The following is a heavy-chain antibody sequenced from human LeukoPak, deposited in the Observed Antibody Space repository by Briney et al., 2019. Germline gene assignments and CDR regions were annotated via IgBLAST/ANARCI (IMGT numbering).Heavy chain of an antibody. Sequence: TGGSLRLSCAASGFKVSSIHMTWVRQAPGKGLEWVSVLYSGGSTYYADSVEGRFTISRDNSKNTLYLQTNSLRAEDTAVYYCAGGLGQRIPTIPGKFYGLDVWGQGTTVIVSS. CDR2: LYSGGST. D-gene: IGHD5-12*01. J-gene: IGHJ6*02. V-gene: IGHV3-66*01. CDR3: AGGLGQRIPTIPGKFYGLDV. CDR1: GFKVSSIH.